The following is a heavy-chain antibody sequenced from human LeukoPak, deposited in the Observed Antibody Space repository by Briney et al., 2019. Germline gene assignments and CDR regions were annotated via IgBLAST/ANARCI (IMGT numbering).Heavy chain of an antibody. CDR3: ASSAAGLAY. J-gene: IGHJ4*02. V-gene: IGHV4-59*08. D-gene: IGHD6-13*01. CDR2: IYYSGST. CDR1: GGSISSYY. Sequence: SSETLSLTCTVSGGSISSYYWSWIRQPPGKRLEWIEYIYYSGSTNYNPSLKSRVTISVDTSKSQFSLKLSSVTAADTAVYYCASSAAGLAYWGQGTLVTVSS.